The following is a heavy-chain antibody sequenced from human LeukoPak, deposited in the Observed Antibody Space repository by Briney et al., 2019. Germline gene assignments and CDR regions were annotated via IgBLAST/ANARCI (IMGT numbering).Heavy chain of an antibody. CDR1: EFTFSSYG. CDR2: IWYDGSNK. D-gene: IGHD3-10*01. J-gene: IGHJ4*02. V-gene: IGHV3-33*01. Sequence: PGGSLRLSCAASEFTFSSYGMHWVRQAPGKGLEWVAVIWYDGSNKYYADSVKGRFTISRDNSKNTLYLQMNSLRAEDTAVYYCARERFRFGGSGSSVRRYYFDYWGQGTLVTVSS. CDR3: ARERFRFGGSGSSVRRYYFDY.